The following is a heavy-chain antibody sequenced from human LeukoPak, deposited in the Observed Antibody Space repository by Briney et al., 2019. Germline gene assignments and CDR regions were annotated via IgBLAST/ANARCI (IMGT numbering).Heavy chain of an antibody. D-gene: IGHD1-26*01. CDR3: AREDDSGNIEDDWFDF. CDR2: TYYRSRWLN. J-gene: IGHJ5*01. Sequence: SQTLSLTCAISGDSVSSHGAAWDWMTQSPSRGREWLGSTYYRSRWLNDYAPSVKSRITINADTSKNQSSLQLSSVTPEDTAVYFCAREDDSGNIEDDWFDFWGQGTLVTVSS. V-gene: IGHV6-1*01. CDR1: GDSVSSHGAA.